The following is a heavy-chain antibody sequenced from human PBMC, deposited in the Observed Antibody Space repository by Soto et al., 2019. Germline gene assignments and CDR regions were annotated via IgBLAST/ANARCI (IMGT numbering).Heavy chain of an antibody. CDR2: IIPIFGTA. D-gene: IGHD4-17*01. Sequence: SVKVSCKASGGTFTSYAISWVRQAPGQGLEWMGGIIPIFGTANYAQKFQGRVTITADKSTSTAYMELSSLRSEDTAVYYCARQIGDYGSFFDYWGQGTLVTVSS. J-gene: IGHJ4*02. CDR3: ARQIGDYGSFFDY. V-gene: IGHV1-69*06. CDR1: GGTFTSYA.